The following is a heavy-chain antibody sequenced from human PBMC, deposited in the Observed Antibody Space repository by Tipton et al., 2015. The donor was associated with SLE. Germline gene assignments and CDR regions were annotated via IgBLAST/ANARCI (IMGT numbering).Heavy chain of an antibody. J-gene: IGHJ4*02. Sequence: GLVKPSETLSLTCTVSGGSISSYYWSWIRQPPGKGLEWIGYIYNSGSTNYNPSLKSRVTMSVDTSKNQFSLKLSSVTAADTAVYYCARQDSGSFPLDYWGQGTLVTVSS. CDR3: ARQDSGSFPLDY. D-gene: IGHD1-26*01. CDR2: IYNSGST. V-gene: IGHV4-59*08. CDR1: GGSISSYY.